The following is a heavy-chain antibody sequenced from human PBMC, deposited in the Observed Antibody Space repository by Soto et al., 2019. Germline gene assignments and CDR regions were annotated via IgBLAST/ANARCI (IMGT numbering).Heavy chain of an antibody. CDR3: STDPESRGWDTMASRWYFDL. D-gene: IGHD6-19*01. CDR1: GFTFINAW. CDR2: VKSKTDGGA. V-gene: IGHV3-15*07. Sequence: EVQLVESGGGLVKPGGSLRLSCAASGFTFINAWMNWVRQAPGKGLEWVGRVKSKTDGGADYAAPVRGRFIISRDDSNDTPYLQIHSLKDEDTAVYYCSTDPESRGWDTMASRWYFDLWGRGTLVTVSS. J-gene: IGHJ2*01.